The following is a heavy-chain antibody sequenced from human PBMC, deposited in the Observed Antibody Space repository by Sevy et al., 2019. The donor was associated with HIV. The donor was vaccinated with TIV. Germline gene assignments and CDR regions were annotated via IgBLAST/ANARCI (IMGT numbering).Heavy chain of an antibody. J-gene: IGHJ6*02. CDR3: AKDQEGQWLASYYYYGMDV. Sequence: GGSLRLSCAASGFTFSSYGMHWVRQAPGKGLEWVAVISYDGSNKYYADSVKGRFTISRDNSKNTLYQQMNSLRAEDTAVYYCAKDQEGQWLASYYYYGMDVWGQGTTVTVSS. V-gene: IGHV3-30*18. D-gene: IGHD6-19*01. CDR1: GFTFSSYG. CDR2: ISYDGSNK.